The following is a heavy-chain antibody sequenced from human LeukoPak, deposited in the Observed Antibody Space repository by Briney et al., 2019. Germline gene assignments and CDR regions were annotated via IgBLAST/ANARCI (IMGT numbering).Heavy chain of an antibody. CDR1: GFTFSSYG. CDR3: AKAFSIAVAGSNDGAD. CDR2: IRYDGITK. Sequence: GGSLRLSCAASGFTFSSYGMHWVRQAPGKGLEWVTFIRYDGITKYYADSVKGRFTISRDNSKNTPYLQMNSLRAEDTAVYYCAKAFSIAVAGSNDGADWGQGTLVTVSS. J-gene: IGHJ4*02. D-gene: IGHD6-19*01. V-gene: IGHV3-30*02.